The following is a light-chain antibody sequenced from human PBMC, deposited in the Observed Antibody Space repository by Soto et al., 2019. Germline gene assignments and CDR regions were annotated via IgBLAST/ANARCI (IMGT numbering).Light chain of an antibody. V-gene: IGKV3-20*01. CDR1: QSVSSSY. Sequence: EIVLTQSPRTLSLSPGERATLSCRASQSVSSSYLAWYQQKAGQAPRLLIYGASSRATGTPDRFSGSGSGTDFTLTISRLEPEDFAVYYCQQYGSSAGTFGQGTKLEIK. J-gene: IGKJ2*01. CDR2: GAS. CDR3: QQYGSSAGT.